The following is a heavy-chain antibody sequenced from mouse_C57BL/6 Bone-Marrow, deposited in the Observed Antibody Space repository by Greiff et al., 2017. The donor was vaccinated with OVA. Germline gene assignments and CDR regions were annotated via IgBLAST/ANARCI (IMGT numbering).Heavy chain of an antibody. J-gene: IGHJ4*01. CDR1: GFTFSDYG. V-gene: IGHV5-17*01. D-gene: IGHD1-1*01. CDR3: ARPLFITTVVDAMDY. Sequence: EVKLMESGGGLVKPGGSLKLSCAASGFTFSDYGMHWVRQAPEKGLEWVAYISSGSSTIYYADTVKGRFTISRDNAKNTLFLQMTSLRSEDTAMYYCARPLFITTVVDAMDYWGQGTSVTVSS. CDR2: ISSGSSTI.